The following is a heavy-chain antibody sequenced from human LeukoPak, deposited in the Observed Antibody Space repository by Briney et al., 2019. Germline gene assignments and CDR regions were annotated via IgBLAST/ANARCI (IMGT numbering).Heavy chain of an antibody. D-gene: IGHD2-2*01. CDR2: INVNSGDT. J-gene: IGHJ4*02. V-gene: IGHV1-2*02. CDR1: GYTFTGYY. Sequence: GASVKVSCKAAGYTFTGYYMHLVRQAPGQGLEWLGWINVNSGDTNYAQKFQGRVTMTRDTSISTAYMELSRLRSDDTAVYYCAREAKGYCSSTSCFSFDYWGQGTLVTVSS. CDR3: AREAKGYCSSTSCFSFDY.